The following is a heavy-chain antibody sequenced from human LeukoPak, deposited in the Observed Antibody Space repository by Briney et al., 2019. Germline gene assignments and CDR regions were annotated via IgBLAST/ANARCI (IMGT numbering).Heavy chain of an antibody. CDR1: GVTFTTYA. D-gene: IGHD3-9*01. J-gene: IGHJ4*02. V-gene: IGHV3-23*01. CDR2: MSGSGGST. CDR3: AKGPVEYYDILTGNFDY. Sequence: GGSLRLSCAASGVTFTTYAMSWVRQAPGKGLEWVSTMSGSGGSTYYADSVKGRFTISRDNSKNTLYLQMNSLRAEDTAIYYCAKGPVEYYDILTGNFDYWGQGTLVTVSS.